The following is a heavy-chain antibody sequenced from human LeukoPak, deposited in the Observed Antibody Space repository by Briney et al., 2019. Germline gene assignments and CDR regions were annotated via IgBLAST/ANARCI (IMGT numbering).Heavy chain of an antibody. D-gene: IGHD4-17*01. CDR2: IIPIFGTA. V-gene: IGHV1-69*13. Sequence: SVKVSCKASGGTFSSYAISWVRQAPGQGLEWMGGIIPIFGTANYAQKFQGRVTITADESTSTAYMELSSLRSEDTAVYHCADTVTTFYYFDYWGQGTLVTVSS. CDR1: GGTFSSYA. J-gene: IGHJ4*02. CDR3: ADTVTTFYYFDY.